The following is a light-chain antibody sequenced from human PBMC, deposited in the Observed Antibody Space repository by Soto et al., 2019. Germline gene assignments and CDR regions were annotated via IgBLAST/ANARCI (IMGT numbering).Light chain of an antibody. CDR3: QQYNRYST. Sequence: EIVLTQSPATLSLSPGERAILSCRASQSVSTFLAWFQQKPGQPPRLLIYNASNGTTGIPARFSGSGSGTDFTLTISSLQPDDSATYYCQQYNRYSTFGQGTKVDIK. V-gene: IGKV3-11*01. CDR2: NAS. J-gene: IGKJ1*01. CDR1: QSVSTF.